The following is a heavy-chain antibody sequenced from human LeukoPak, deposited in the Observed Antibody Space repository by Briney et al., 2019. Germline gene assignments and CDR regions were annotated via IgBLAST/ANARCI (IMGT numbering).Heavy chain of an antibody. CDR3: ARCQNWVNWFDP. J-gene: IGHJ5*02. CDR1: GYSISSGYY. Sequence: KPSETLSLTCTVSGYSISSGYYWGWIRQPPGKGLEWIGNIYNSGSTYYNPSLKSRVTISVDTSKNQFSLKLSSVTAADTAVYYCARCQNWVNWFDPWGQGTLVTVSS. V-gene: IGHV4-38-2*02. D-gene: IGHD7-27*01. CDR2: IYNSGST.